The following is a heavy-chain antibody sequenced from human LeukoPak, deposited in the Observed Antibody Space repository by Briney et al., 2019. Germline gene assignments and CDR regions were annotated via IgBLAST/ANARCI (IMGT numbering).Heavy chain of an antibody. V-gene: IGHV1-69*05. CDR3: ERKAGDCGGGSCYSIDY. Sequence: ASVKVSCKAFGGSFSSEAISWVRQAPGQGLEWMGGIIPIFGRANYAQKLQGRVTITTDESTTTAYLEVSSLRSEDKDVYYCERKAGDCGGGSCYSIDYWGQGTLVTVSS. CDR2: IIPIFGRA. CDR1: GGSFSSEA. J-gene: IGHJ4*02. D-gene: IGHD2-15*01.